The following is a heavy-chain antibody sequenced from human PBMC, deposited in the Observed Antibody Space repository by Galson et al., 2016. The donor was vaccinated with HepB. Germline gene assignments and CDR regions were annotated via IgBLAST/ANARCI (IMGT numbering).Heavy chain of an antibody. CDR3: AKDESVEWFGELGPEYFDY. V-gene: IGHV3-23*01. D-gene: IGHD3-10*01. CDR1: GFTFSSYA. J-gene: IGHJ4*02. Sequence: SLRLSCAASGFTFSSYAMSWVRQAPGKGLEWVSVVSRRGDYTFYADSVKGRFPISRDNSKNTLSLQMNSLRAAETAVDYCAKDESVEWFGELGPEYFDYWGQGMLVAVSS. CDR2: VSRRGDYT.